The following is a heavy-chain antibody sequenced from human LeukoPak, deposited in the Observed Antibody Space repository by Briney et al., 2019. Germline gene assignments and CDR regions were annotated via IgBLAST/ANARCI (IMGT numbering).Heavy chain of an antibody. CDR2: ITGSGENA. V-gene: IGHV3-23*01. CDR3: ARDGIWFGELFEGMDV. Sequence: GGSLRLSCAASGFAFSNYALSWVRQAPGKGLQWVSAITGSGENAYYADSVKGRFIISRDNSKNTLSLQMNSLRAEDTAVYYCARDGIWFGELFEGMDVWGQGTTVTVSS. J-gene: IGHJ6*02. CDR1: GFAFSNYA. D-gene: IGHD3-10*01.